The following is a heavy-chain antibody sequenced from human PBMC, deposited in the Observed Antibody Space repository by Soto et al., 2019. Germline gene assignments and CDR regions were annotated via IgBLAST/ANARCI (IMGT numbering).Heavy chain of an antibody. J-gene: IGHJ4*02. CDR2: IYSGGST. CDR3: ARESRDGFWYYLDY. Sequence: LRPSCAASGFTVSSNYMSWVRQAPGKGLEWVSVIYSGGSTYYADSVKGRFTISRDNSKNTLYLQMNSLRAENTAVYYCARESRDGFWYYLDYWGQGTLVTVSS. CDR1: GFTVSSNY. V-gene: IGHV3-53*01. D-gene: IGHD2-2*01.